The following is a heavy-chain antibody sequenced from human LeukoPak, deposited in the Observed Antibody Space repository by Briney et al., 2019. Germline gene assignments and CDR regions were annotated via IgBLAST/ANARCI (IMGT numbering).Heavy chain of an antibody. CDR3: ARDLIMITFGGVIGFDY. J-gene: IGHJ4*02. D-gene: IGHD3-16*02. V-gene: IGHV3-7*03. CDR2: IKQDGSEK. CDR1: GFTFSSYW. Sequence: GGSLRLSYAASGFTFSSYWMSWVRQAPGKGLEWVANIKQDGSEKYYVDSVKGRFTISRDNAKNSLYLQMNSLRAEDTAVHYCARDLIMITFGGVIGFDYWGQGTLVTVSS.